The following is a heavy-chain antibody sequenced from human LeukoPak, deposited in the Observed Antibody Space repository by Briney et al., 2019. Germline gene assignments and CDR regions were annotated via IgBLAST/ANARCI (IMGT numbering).Heavy chain of an antibody. J-gene: IGHJ4*02. Sequence: GGSLRLSCAASGFTFSSYSMNWVRQAPGKGLEWVSSISSSSSYIYYADSVKGRFTISRDNAKSSLYLQMNSLRAEDTAVYYCARMIAVAGNDYWGQGTLVTVSS. CDR2: ISSSSSYI. D-gene: IGHD6-19*01. V-gene: IGHV3-21*01. CDR3: ARMIAVAGNDY. CDR1: GFTFSSYS.